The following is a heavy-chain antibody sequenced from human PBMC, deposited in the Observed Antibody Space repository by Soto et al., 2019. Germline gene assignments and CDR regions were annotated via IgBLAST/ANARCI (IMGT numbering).Heavy chain of an antibody. V-gene: IGHV3-30*18. CDR2: ISYDGSNK. J-gene: IGHJ4*02. D-gene: IGHD2-15*01. CDR1: GFTFSSYG. CDR3: AKLPWPGYCNGGSCYSVY. Sequence: QVQLVESGGGVVQPGRSLRLSCAASGFTFSSYGMHWVRQAPGKGLEWVAVISYDGSNKYYADSVKGRFTISRDNSKNTLYLQMNSLRAEDTAVYYCAKLPWPGYCNGGSCYSVYWGQGTLVTVSS.